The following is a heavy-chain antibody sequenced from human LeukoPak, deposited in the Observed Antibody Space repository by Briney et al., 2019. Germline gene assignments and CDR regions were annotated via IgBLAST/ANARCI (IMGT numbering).Heavy chain of an antibody. CDR2: INHSGST. CDR1: GGSFSGYY. CDR3: ARQEGAAAGTLFVY. Sequence: SSETLSLTCAVYGGSFSGYYWSWVRQPPGKGLEWIGEINHSGSTNYNPSLKSRVTISVDTSKNQFSLKLSSVTAADTAVYYCARQEGAAAGTLFVYWGQGTLVTVSS. J-gene: IGHJ4*02. V-gene: IGHV4-34*01. D-gene: IGHD6-13*01.